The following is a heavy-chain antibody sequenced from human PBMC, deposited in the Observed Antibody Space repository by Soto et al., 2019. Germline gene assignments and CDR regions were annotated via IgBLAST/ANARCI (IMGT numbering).Heavy chain of an antibody. CDR2: IIPIFGTA. CDR3: ARGWGYDSNDYYYSY. CDR1: GGTFSRHA. J-gene: IGHJ4*02. V-gene: IGHV1-69*01. Sequence: QVQLVQSGAEVRKPGSSVKVSCKASGGTFSRHAISWVRQAPGQGLEWMGGIIPIFGTANHGQKLQGRVTIIAEESTSTVYMEWSSLRSEDTAMYYCARGWGYDSNDYYYSYWGEGTLVIVSS. D-gene: IGHD3-22*01.